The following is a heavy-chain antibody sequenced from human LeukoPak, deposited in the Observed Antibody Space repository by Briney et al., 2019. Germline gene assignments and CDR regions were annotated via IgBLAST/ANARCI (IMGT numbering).Heavy chain of an antibody. CDR3: ARARTTRGFDY. J-gene: IGHJ4*02. CDR1: GFTFDSYG. CDR2: IWYDGSNK. V-gene: IGHV3-33*01. Sequence: GGSLRLSCAASGFTFDSYGIHWVRQAPGKGLEWVAFIWYDGSNKYYADSVKGRFTISRDNSKNTLYLQMNSLRAEDTAVYYCARARTTRGFDYWGQGTLVTVSS. D-gene: IGHD4-17*01.